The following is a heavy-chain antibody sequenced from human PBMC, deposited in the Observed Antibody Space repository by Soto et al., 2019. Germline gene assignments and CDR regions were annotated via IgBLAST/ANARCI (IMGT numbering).Heavy chain of an antibody. Sequence: QVQLQESGPGLVKPSETLSLTCTVSGDSISTFYWSWIRQPPGKGLEWIGYIYYTGSTNYNPSLKSRVTMSVDTSKKQFSLKLTSVNAADTAVYYCARQRGNYFDYWCQGSLVTVSS. CDR3: ARQRGNYFDY. D-gene: IGHD3-10*01. J-gene: IGHJ4*02. CDR2: IYYTGST. V-gene: IGHV4-59*01. CDR1: GDSISTFY.